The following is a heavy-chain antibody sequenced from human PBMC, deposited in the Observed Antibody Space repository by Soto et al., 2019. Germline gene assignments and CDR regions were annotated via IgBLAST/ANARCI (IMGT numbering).Heavy chain of an antibody. J-gene: IGHJ4*02. CDR3: ARPTYYYDSSGPPAY. D-gene: IGHD3-22*01. Sequence: ASVKVSCKASGYTFTSYFMHWVRQAPGQGLEWLGIINLSVGSTSYAQKLQGRVTMTRDTSTSTVYMELSSLRSEDTAVYYCARPTYYYDSSGPPAYWGQGTLVTVSS. V-gene: IGHV1-46*04. CDR2: INLSVGST. CDR1: GYTFTSYF.